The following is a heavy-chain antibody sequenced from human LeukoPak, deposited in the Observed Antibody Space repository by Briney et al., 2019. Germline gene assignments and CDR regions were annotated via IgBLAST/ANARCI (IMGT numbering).Heavy chain of an antibody. Sequence: ASVKVSCMVSGYTLTELSMHWVRQAPGKGLEWMGGFDPEDGETIYAQKSQGRVTMTEDTSTDTAYMGLSSLRSEDTAVYYCARDFHVDGILAIWGQGTLVTVSS. J-gene: IGHJ4*02. V-gene: IGHV1-24*01. CDR1: GYTLTELS. CDR3: ARDFHVDGILAI. D-gene: IGHD5-12*01. CDR2: FDPEDGET.